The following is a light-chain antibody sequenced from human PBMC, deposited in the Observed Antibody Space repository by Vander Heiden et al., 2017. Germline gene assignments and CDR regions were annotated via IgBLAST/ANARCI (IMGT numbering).Light chain of an antibody. Sequence: DIQMTQSPSSLSASVGDRVTITCRASQSIRSYLNWYQQKPGKAPKLLIYAASSLQSGVPSRFSGSGSGTDFTLTISRLQPEDFATYYWQQSYSTPQTFGQGTKVEIK. V-gene: IGKV1-39*01. CDR3: QQSYSTPQT. J-gene: IGKJ1*01. CDR2: AAS. CDR1: QSIRSY.